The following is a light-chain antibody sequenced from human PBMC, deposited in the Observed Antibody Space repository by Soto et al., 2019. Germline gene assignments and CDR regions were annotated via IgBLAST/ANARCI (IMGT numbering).Light chain of an antibody. CDR3: QQYGSLWT. Sequence: EIVLTQSPGTLSLSPGERATLSCRASQSIRSNYVAWYQQKPGQGPRLLIYGASSRATGIPDRFSGSGSGTDFTLTISRLEPEDFAVDYCQQYGSLWTFGQGTKVEIK. V-gene: IGKV3-20*01. CDR2: GAS. J-gene: IGKJ1*01. CDR1: QSIRSNY.